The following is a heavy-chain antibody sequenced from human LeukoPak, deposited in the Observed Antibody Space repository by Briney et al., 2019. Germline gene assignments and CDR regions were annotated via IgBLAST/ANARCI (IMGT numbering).Heavy chain of an antibody. J-gene: IGHJ3*02. CDR1: RFTFSSYW. CDR3: ARDSGVGPCLFCSGFDI. V-gene: IGHV3-7*01. D-gene: IGHD2-15*01. CDR2: IKEDGREK. Sequence: GGTLRLSCAASRFTFSSYWMSWVRQAPGKGLEWVANIKEDGREKFYVDSVRGRFTISRDNAKNSLSLQINSLRAEDTAVYYCARDSGVGPCLFCSGFDIWGQGTMVTVSS.